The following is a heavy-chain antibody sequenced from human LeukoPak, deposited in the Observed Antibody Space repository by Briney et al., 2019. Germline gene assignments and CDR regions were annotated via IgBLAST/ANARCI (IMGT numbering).Heavy chain of an antibody. J-gene: IGHJ6*02. Sequence: GGSLRLSCAASGFTFSSYAMHWVRQAPGKGLEWVAVISYDGSNKYYADSVKGRFTISRDNSKNTLYLQMNSLRAEDTAVYYCAITTEGYCSGGSCYSDPYYYGMDVWGQGTTVTVSS. CDR1: GFTFSSYA. D-gene: IGHD2-15*01. V-gene: IGHV3-30-3*01. CDR2: ISYDGSNK. CDR3: AITTEGYCSGGSCYSDPYYYGMDV.